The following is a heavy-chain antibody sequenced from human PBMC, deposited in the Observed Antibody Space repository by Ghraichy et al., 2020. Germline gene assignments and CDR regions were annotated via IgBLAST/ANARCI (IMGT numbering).Heavy chain of an antibody. J-gene: IGHJ4*02. D-gene: IGHD6-13*01. CDR2: ISASAATT. Sequence: GGSLRLSCAASGFTFSSCAMTWVRRAPGKGLEWVSTISASAATTYYADSVRGRFTISRDNSQNTLYLQMNSLTAEDTAIYYCAQNRGYSTSPRDYWAQGTLVTVSS. CDR3: AQNRGYSTSPRDY. V-gene: IGHV3-23*01. CDR1: GFTFSSCA.